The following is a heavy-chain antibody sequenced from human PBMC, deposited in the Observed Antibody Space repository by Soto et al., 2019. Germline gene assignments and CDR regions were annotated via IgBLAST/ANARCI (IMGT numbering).Heavy chain of an antibody. D-gene: IGHD2-2*01. V-gene: IGHV3-30*04. Sequence: GSLRLSSADSGFTFSSYARLWVRQAPGKGLEWVAVISYDGRNKYYADSVKGRFTISRDNSKNTPYMQMNSLRAEDTAVYYGARKYQLLYAFDIWGQGTMVTV. J-gene: IGHJ3*02. CDR2: ISYDGRNK. CDR3: ARKYQLLYAFDI. CDR1: GFTFSSYA.